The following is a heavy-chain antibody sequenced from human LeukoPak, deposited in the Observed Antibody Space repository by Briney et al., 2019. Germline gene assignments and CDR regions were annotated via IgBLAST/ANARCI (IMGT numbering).Heavy chain of an antibody. Sequence: PSETLSLTCTVSGGSISSYYWSWIRQPAGKGLEWIGRIYTSGSTNYNPSLKSRVTMSVDTSENQFSLKLSSVTAADTAVYYCARRNSSSWTYYFDYWGQGTLVTDSS. D-gene: IGHD6-13*01. V-gene: IGHV4-4*07. J-gene: IGHJ4*02. CDR2: IYTSGST. CDR1: GGSISSYY. CDR3: ARRNSSSWTYYFDY.